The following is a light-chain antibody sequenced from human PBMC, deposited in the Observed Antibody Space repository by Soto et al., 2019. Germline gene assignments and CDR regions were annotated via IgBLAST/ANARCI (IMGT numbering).Light chain of an antibody. CDR3: QQYSTYPYI. V-gene: IGKV1-5*03. J-gene: IGKJ2*01. CDR1: QSINRW. Sequence: DIQMTQSPSTLSASVGDRVPITFRASQSINRWLAWYQQKPGKAPKLLIYKASSLESGVPSRFSGGGIGTEFSLSISSLQPDDFATYYCQQYSTYPYIFGQGTKVDIK. CDR2: KAS.